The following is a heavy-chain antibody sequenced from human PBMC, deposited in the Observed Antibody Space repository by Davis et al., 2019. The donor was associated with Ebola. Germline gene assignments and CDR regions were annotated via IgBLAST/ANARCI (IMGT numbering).Heavy chain of an antibody. CDR1: GFTFSTYA. CDR3: AKGLGSSGWYYFDY. V-gene: IGHV3-23*01. CDR2: ISSSGDST. D-gene: IGHD6-19*01. J-gene: IGHJ4*02. Sequence: GGSLRPSCAASGFTFSTYAMNWVRQAPGKGLEWVSGISSSGDSTYYADSVKGRFTISRDNSKNTLYLQMNSLRAEDTAVYYCAKGLGSSGWYYFDYWGQGTLVTVSS.